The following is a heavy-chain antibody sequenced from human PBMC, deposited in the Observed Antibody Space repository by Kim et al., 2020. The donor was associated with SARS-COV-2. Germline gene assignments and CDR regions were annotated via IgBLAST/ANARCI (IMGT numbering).Heavy chain of an antibody. CDR2: INHSGST. V-gene: IGHV4-34*01. CDR1: GGSFSGYY. Sequence: SETLSLTCAVYGGSFSGYYWSWIRQPPGKGLEWIGEINHSGSTNYNPSLKSRVTISVDTSKNQFSLKLSSVTAADTAVYYCARWVRVMSSSWYAAGGAHYYYYGMDVWGQGTTVTVSS. D-gene: IGHD6-13*01. J-gene: IGHJ6*02. CDR3: ARWVRVMSSSWYAAGGAHYYYYGMDV.